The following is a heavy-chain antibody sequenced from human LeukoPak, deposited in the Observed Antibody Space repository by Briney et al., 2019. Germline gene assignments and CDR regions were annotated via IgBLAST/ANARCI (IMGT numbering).Heavy chain of an antibody. CDR1: GASISSAENH. CDR2: ISYSGST. J-gene: IGHJ4*02. D-gene: IGHD2-2*01. CDR3: VRVRTGTSCYDY. V-gene: IGHV4-30-4*08. Sequence: SETLSLTCTVSGASISSAENHWSWIRQPPGKGLEWIGYISYSGSTSYNPSLKSRVTISIATSNNQFSLELSSVTAADTAVYFCVRVRTGTSCYDYWGQGTLVTVSS.